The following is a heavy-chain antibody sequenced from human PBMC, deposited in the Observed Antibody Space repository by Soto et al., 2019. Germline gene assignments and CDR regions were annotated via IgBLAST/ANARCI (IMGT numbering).Heavy chain of an antibody. V-gene: IGHV3-30*18. CDR1: GFTFSSYG. J-gene: IGHJ3*02. CDR3: AKGARDFDI. Sequence: QVQLVESGGGVVQPGRSLRLSCAASGFTFSSYGMHWVRQAPGMGLEWVAVISYDGSNKYYADSVKGRFTISRDNSKNTLYLQMNSLRAEDTAVYYCAKGARDFDIWGQGTMVTVSS. CDR2: ISYDGSNK.